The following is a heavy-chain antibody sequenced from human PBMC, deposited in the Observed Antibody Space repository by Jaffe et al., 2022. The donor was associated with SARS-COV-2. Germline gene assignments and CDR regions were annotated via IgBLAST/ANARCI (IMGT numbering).Heavy chain of an antibody. V-gene: IGHV3-23*01. CDR1: GFSFSTYA. CDR3: ARASGNSYGPGFDP. D-gene: IGHD5-18*01. Sequence: EVQLLESGGGLVQPGGSLKLSCAASGFSFSTYAMNWVRQAPGKGLQWVSALSGSGSSTYYADSVKGRFTISRDNSKNTLYLQMNSLRTEDTAVYYCARASGNSYGPGFDPWGQGTLVTVSS. J-gene: IGHJ5*02. CDR2: LSGSGSST.